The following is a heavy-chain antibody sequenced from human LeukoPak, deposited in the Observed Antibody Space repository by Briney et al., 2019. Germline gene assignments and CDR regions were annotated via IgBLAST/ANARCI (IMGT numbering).Heavy chain of an antibody. CDR2: IYYSGST. V-gene: IGHV4-59*01. D-gene: IGHD3-22*01. CDR3: ARYDRVAFDI. CDR1: GGSISSYY. J-gene: IGHJ3*02. Sequence: SETLSLTCTVSGGSISSYYWSWIRQPPGKGLEWIGYIYYSGSTNYNPYLKSRVTISVDTSKNQFSLKLSSVTAADTAVYYCARYDRVAFDIWGQGTMVSVSS.